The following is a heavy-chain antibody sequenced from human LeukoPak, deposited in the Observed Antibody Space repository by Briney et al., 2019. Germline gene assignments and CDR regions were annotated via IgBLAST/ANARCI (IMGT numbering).Heavy chain of an antibody. J-gene: IGHJ4*02. CDR2: ISSSSSYT. CDR1: GFTFSDYY. Sequence: PGGSLRLSCAASGFTFSDYYMSWIRQAPGKGLEWVSYISSSSSYTNYSDSVKGRFTISRDNAKNSLYLQMNSLRAEDTAVYYCARERGSGSYWGQGTLVTVSS. CDR3: ARERGSGSY. D-gene: IGHD3-10*01. V-gene: IGHV3-11*06.